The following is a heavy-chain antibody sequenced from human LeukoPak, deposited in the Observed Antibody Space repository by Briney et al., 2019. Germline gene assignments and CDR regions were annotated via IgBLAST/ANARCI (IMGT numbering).Heavy chain of an antibody. V-gene: IGHV3-7*01. Sequence: QSGGSLRLSCAASGFTFSNDWMSWVRQAPGKGLEWVANIKQDGSEKYYVDSVKGRFTISRDNAKNSLYLQMNSLRAEDTAVYYCARDDCSSISCYHNWFDPWGQGTLVTVSS. D-gene: IGHD2-2*01. CDR1: GFTFSNDW. CDR3: ARDDCSSISCYHNWFDP. CDR2: IKQDGSEK. J-gene: IGHJ5*02.